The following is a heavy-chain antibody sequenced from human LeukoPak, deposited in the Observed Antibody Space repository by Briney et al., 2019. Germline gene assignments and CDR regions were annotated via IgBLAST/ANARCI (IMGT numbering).Heavy chain of an antibody. CDR3: AKRGVVIRVILVGFHKEAYYFES. CDR1: TFIFSRYA. Sequence: GGSLRLSWAASTFIFSRYAMSWVRQAPGKGPQWVSGFSEGGGGRTYYADSVKGRFTISRDNPKNTLYLQMNSLRAEDTAVYFCAKRGVVIRVILVGFHKEAYYFESWGQGALVTVSS. J-gene: IGHJ4*02. D-gene: IGHD3/OR15-3a*01. CDR2: FSEGGGGRT. V-gene: IGHV3-23*01.